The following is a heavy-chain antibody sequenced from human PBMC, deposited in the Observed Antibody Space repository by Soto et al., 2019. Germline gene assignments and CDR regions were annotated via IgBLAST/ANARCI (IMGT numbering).Heavy chain of an antibody. Sequence: EVQLLESGGGLVQPGSLRLSCAASGFTFSSFAMSWVRQAPGKGLEWVSAISASGDGTYYADSVKGRFTISRDNSKNTLYLQMSSLRAEDTAVYYCAKVDGFLWFELDSWGQGTLVTVSS. J-gene: IGHJ4*02. D-gene: IGHD3-10*01. V-gene: IGHV3-23*01. CDR1: GFTFSSFA. CDR2: ISASGDGT. CDR3: AKVDGFLWFELDS.